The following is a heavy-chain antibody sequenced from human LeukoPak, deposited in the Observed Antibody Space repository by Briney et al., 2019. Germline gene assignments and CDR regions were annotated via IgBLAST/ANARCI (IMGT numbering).Heavy chain of an antibody. CDR1: GFTFDDYA. Sequence: GRSLRLSCAASGFTFDDYAMHWVRQAPGTGLEWVSGISWNSGSIGYADSVKGRFTISRDNAKNSLYLQMNSLRAEDTALYYCAKDMRGQGGNAFDYWGQGTLVTVSS. CDR3: AKDMRGQGGNAFDY. V-gene: IGHV3-9*01. CDR2: ISWNSGSI. D-gene: IGHD4-23*01. J-gene: IGHJ4*02.